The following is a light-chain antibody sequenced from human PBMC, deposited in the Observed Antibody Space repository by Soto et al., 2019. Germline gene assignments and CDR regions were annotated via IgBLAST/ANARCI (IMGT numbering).Light chain of an antibody. CDR2: GAS. CDR1: QSVSNN. Sequence: EIVLSQSPGTLSLSPGERTPLSWRALQSVSNNYLAWYQQKPGQAPRLLIYGASTRATGIPARFSGSGSGTEFTLTISSLQSEDFAVYYCQQYNNWPPITFGQGTRLEI. CDR3: QQYNNWPPIT. J-gene: IGKJ5*01. V-gene: IGKV3-15*01.